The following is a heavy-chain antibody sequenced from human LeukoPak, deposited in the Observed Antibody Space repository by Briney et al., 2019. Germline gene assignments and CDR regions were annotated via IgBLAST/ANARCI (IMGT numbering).Heavy chain of an antibody. CDR3: ARLGYCSGGSCPTSYYNWFDP. J-gene: IGHJ5*02. Sequence: ASVKVSCKATADTLSSYGISWVRQAPGQGLEWMGWISGYNGNTNYAQMLQGRVTMTTDTSTSTAYMELRSLRSDDTAVYYCARLGYCSGGSCPTSYYNWFDPWGQGTLVIVSS. CDR2: ISGYNGNT. CDR1: ADTLSSYG. V-gene: IGHV1-18*01. D-gene: IGHD2-15*01.